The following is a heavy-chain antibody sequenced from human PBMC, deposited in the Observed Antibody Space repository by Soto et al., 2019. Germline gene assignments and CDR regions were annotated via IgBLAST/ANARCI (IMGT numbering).Heavy chain of an antibody. CDR2: INHSGST. CDR1: GGSFSGYY. Sequence: SETLSLTCAVYGGSFSGYYWSWIRQPPGKGLEWIGEINHSGSTNYNPSLKSRVTISVDTSKNQFSLKLSSVTAADTAVYYCAREGSYSSSSRYYYYYMDVWGKGTTVTVSS. CDR3: AREGSYSSSSRYYYYYMDV. D-gene: IGHD6-6*01. J-gene: IGHJ6*03. V-gene: IGHV4-34*01.